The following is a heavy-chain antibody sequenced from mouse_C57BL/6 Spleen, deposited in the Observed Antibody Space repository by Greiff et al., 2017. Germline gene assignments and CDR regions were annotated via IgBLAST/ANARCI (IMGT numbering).Heavy chain of an antibody. CDR2: IDPSDSYT. CDR3: ARREVEFITTVVATPYFDV. D-gene: IGHD1-1*01. CDR1: GYTFTSYW. Sequence: QVQLQQPGAELVKPGASVKLSCKASGYTFTSYWMQWVKQRPGQGLEWIGEIDPSDSYTNYNQKFKGKATLTVDTSSSTAYMQLSSLTSEDSAVYYCARREVEFITTVVATPYFDVWGTGTTVTVSS. V-gene: IGHV1-50*01. J-gene: IGHJ1*03.